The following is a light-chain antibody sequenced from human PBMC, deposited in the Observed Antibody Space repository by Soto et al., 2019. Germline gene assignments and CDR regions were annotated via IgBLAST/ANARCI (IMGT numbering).Light chain of an antibody. CDR3: SSYTPSSTV. J-gene: IGLJ2*01. V-gene: IGLV2-18*02. CDR2: EVN. Sequence: QSALTQPPSVSGSPGQSITISCTGTSSDVGAYNRVSWYQQPPGTAPKLMIYEVNNRPSGVPDRFSGSKSGNTASLTISGLQTEDEADYYCSSYTPSSTVFGGGTKVTVL. CDR1: SSDVGAYNR.